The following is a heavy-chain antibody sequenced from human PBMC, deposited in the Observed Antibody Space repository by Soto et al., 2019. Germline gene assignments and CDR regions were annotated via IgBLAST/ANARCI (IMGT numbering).Heavy chain of an antibody. Sequence: QVQLVQSGAEVKKPGASVKVSCKASGYTFTGYYMHWVRQAPGQGLEWMGWINPNSGGTNYAQKFQGWVTMTRDTSIRTAYMELSRLRSDDTAVYYCARLAQDYYGSVSYYALDYWGQGTLVTVSS. CDR3: ARLAQDYYGSVSYYALDY. J-gene: IGHJ4*02. CDR2: INPNSGGT. CDR1: GYTFTGYY. V-gene: IGHV1-2*04. D-gene: IGHD3-10*01.